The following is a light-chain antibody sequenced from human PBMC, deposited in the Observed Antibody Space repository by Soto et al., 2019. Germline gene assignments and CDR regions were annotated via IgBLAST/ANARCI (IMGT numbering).Light chain of an antibody. CDR1: QSVSSNY. Sequence: IVLTQSPGTLSLSPGERGALSCRASQSVSSNYVAWYQQKPGQAPRLLISGASNRATGTPDRFRGSGSGTDSTLTISRLEPEDFAVYYCHQYGSAPWTFGQGTKVDIK. CDR3: HQYGSAPWT. J-gene: IGKJ1*01. V-gene: IGKV3-20*01. CDR2: GAS.